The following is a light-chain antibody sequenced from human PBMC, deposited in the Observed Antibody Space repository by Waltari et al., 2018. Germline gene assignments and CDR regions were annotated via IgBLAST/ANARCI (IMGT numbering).Light chain of an antibody. V-gene: IGKV1-39*01. J-gene: IGKJ4*01. Sequence: DIQMTQSPSSLSASVGDRVTITGRASQSISSYLSWYQRKPGKAPKLLIYDTSTLQSGVPSRFSGSGSGTDFTLTISSLQPEDFATYWCQQSYSSFSFGGGTKVESK. CDR2: DTS. CDR3: QQSYSSFS. CDR1: QSISSY.